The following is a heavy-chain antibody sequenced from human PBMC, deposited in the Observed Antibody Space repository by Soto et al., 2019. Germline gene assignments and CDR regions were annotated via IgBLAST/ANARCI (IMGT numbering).Heavy chain of an antibody. CDR1: GFTFSSYG. J-gene: IGHJ4*02. V-gene: IGHV3-33*01. CDR2: IWYDGSNK. CDR3: ARARSGIYFDY. D-gene: IGHD2-15*01. Sequence: PEGSLRLSCAASGFTFSSYGMHWVRQAPGKGLEWVAVIWYDGSNKYYADSVKGRFTISRDNSKNTLYLQMNSLRAEDTAVYYCARARSGIYFDYWGQGTLVTVSS.